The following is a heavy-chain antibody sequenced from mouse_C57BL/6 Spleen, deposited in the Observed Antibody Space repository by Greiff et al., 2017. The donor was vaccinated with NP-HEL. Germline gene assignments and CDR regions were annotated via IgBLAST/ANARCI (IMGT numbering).Heavy chain of an antibody. V-gene: IGHV1-81*01. Sequence: QVQLKESGAELARPGASVKLSCKASGYTFTSYGISWVKQRTGQGLEWIGEIYPRSGNTYYNEKFKGKATLTADKSSSTAYMELRSLTSEDSAVYFCARWDSNYFDYWGQGTTLTVSS. D-gene: IGHD2-5*01. J-gene: IGHJ2*01. CDR3: ARWDSNYFDY. CDR2: IYPRSGNT. CDR1: GYTFTSYG.